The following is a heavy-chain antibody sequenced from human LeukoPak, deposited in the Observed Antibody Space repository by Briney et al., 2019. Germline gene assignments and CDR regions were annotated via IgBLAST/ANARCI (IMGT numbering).Heavy chain of an antibody. D-gene: IGHD6-13*01. Sequence: EASVKVSCKASGYTSTNFYLHWVRQAPGQGLEWMGVIKSSGDTTYYAQKLQGRVTMTRDTSTTTVYMELSSLTSEDTAVYFCARGGMAAAANWGQGTLVTVSS. J-gene: IGHJ4*02. CDR1: GYTSTNFY. V-gene: IGHV1-46*04. CDR2: IKSSGDTT. CDR3: ARGGMAAAAN.